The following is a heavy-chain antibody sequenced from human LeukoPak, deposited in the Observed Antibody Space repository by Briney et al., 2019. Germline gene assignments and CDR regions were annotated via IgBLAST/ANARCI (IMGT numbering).Heavy chain of an antibody. V-gene: IGHV1-2*02. D-gene: IGHD5-24*01. CDR1: GYTFTDYY. Sequence: ASVKVSCKASGYTFTDYYMHWVRQAPGQGLEWMGWINPDNGGTSYAQKFQGRVTMTRDTSISTAYMELSRLTSDDTAMYFCARPPGRDGYNRYDYWGQGTLVTVPS. CDR3: ARPPGRDGYNRYDY. J-gene: IGHJ4*02. CDR2: INPDNGGT.